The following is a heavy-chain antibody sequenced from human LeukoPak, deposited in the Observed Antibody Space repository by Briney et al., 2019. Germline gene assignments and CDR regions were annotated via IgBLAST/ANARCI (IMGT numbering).Heavy chain of an antibody. CDR1: GGSFSGYY. D-gene: IGHD4-17*01. CDR2: INHSGST. CDR3: ASGLTLRWPHTYYFAY. J-gene: IGHJ4*02. V-gene: IGHV4-34*01. Sequence: SETLSLTCAVYGGSFSGYYWSWIRQPPGKGLEWIGEINHSGSTNYNPSLKSRVTISVDTSKNQFSLKLSSVTAADTAVYYCASGLTLRWPHTYYFAYWGQGTLVTVSS.